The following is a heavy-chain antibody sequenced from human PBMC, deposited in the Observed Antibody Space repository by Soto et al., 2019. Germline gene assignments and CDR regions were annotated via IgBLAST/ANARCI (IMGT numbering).Heavy chain of an antibody. CDR1: GGSISRSSFY. V-gene: IGHV4-39*07. CDR2: IYYSGNS. Sequence: SETLSLTCTVSGGSISRSSFYWGWIRQPPGKGLEWIGEIYYSGNSNYNPSLKSRVTISVDTSKSQFSLKLSSVTAADTAVYYCARERPDGARLDPWGQGTLVTVSS. CDR3: ARERPDGARLDP. J-gene: IGHJ5*02. D-gene: IGHD6-6*01.